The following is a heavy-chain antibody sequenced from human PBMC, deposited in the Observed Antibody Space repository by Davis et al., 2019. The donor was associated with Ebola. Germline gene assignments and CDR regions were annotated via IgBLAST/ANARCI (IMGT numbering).Heavy chain of an antibody. CDR1: GYSFTSYW. V-gene: IGHV5-51*01. J-gene: IGHJ4*02. CDR3: ARFYCSSTSCHITNPGNYYFDY. D-gene: IGHD2-2*02. CDR2: IYPGDSDT. Sequence: GESLKISCKGSGYSFTSYWIGWVRQMPGKGLEWMGIIYPGDSDTRYSPSFQGQVTISADKSISTAYLQWSSLKASDTAMYYCARFYCSSTSCHITNPGNYYFDYWGQGTLVTVSS.